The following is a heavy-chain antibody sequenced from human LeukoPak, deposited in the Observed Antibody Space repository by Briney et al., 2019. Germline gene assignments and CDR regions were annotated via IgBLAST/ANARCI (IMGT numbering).Heavy chain of an antibody. CDR2: ISSSSSYI. CDR3: ARDSVGRRWYLVY. D-gene: IGHD4-23*01. V-gene: IGHV3-21*01. J-gene: IGHJ4*02. CDR1: KFTFSSYS. Sequence: GGSLRLSCAASKFTFSSYSMNWVRQAPGKGLEWVSSISSSSSYIYYADSVKGRFTISRDNAKNSLYLQMNSLRAEDTAVYYCARDSVGRRWYLVYWGQGTLVTVSS.